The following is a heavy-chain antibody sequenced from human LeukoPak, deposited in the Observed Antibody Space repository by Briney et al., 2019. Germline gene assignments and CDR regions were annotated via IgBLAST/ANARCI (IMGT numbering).Heavy chain of an antibody. D-gene: IGHD7-27*01. CDR1: GFTFSGSA. V-gene: IGHV3-73*01. CDR3: ARLGTGEAFDI. J-gene: IGHJ3*02. CDR2: IRSEGNSYAT. Sequence: GGSLRLSCAASGFTFSGSAMHWVRQASGKGVEWVGRIRSEGNSYATAYAASVKGRFTISRDDSKNTAYLQMNSLKTEDTAVYYCARLGTGEAFDIWGQGTMVTLCS.